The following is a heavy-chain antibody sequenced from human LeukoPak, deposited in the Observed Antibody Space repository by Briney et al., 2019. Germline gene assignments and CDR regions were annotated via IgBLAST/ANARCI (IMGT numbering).Heavy chain of an antibody. V-gene: IGHV1-8*01. J-gene: IGHJ6*03. Sequence: ASVKVSCKASGYTFTSYDINWVRQATGQGLEWMGWMNPNSGNTGYAQKFQGRVTMTRNTSISTAYMELSSLRSEDTAVYYCALRGGSSSTSSYYYYYYMDVWGKGTTATVSS. CDR2: MNPNSGNT. CDR1: GYTFTSYD. D-gene: IGHD2-2*01. CDR3: ALRGGSSSTSSYYYYYYMDV.